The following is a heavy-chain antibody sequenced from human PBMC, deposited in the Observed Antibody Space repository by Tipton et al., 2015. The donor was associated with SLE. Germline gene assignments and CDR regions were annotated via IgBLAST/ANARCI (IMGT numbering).Heavy chain of an antibody. J-gene: IGHJ4*02. Sequence: TLSLTCAVYGGSFSGYYWSWIRQPPGKGLEWIGEINHSGSTNYNPSLKSRVTISVDTSKNQFSLKLSSVTAADTAVYYCATLGVGATSLFDYWGQGTLVTVSS. CDR2: INHSGST. CDR1: GGSFSGYY. CDR3: ATLGVGATSLFDY. V-gene: IGHV4-34*01. D-gene: IGHD1-26*01.